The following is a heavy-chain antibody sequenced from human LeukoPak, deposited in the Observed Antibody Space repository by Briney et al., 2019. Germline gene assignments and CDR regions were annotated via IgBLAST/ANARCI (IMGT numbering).Heavy chain of an antibody. V-gene: IGHV4-30-2*01. D-gene: IGHD3-10*01. J-gene: IGHJ3*02. Sequence: PSETLSLTCAVSGGSISSGGYSWSWIRQPPGKGLEWIGYIYHSGSTYYNPSLKSRVTISVDRSKNQFSLKLSSVTAADTAVYYCARGTMVRGVNAFDIWGQGTMVTVSS. CDR1: GGSISSGGYS. CDR3: ARGTMVRGVNAFDI. CDR2: IYHSGST.